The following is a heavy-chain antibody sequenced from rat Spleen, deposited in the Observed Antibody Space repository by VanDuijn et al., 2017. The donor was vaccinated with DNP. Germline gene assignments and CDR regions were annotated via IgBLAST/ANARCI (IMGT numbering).Heavy chain of an antibody. Sequence: EVQLVESGGGLVQPGRSLTLSCAVSGFTFSDYYMAWVRQAPTKGLEWVTYIGSDGYAPYYGDSVKGRFTISRDNAKTTLYLQMNSLRSEDMATYYCVRWNSGHFDYWGQGVMVTVSS. V-gene: IGHV5-22*01. D-gene: IGHD4-3*01. CDR1: GFTFSDYY. J-gene: IGHJ2*01. CDR2: IGSDGYAP. CDR3: VRWNSGHFDY.